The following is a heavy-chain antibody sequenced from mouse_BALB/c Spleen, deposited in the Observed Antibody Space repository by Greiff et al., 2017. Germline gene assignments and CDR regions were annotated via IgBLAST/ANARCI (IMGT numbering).Heavy chain of an antibody. CDR1: GFNIKDTY. J-gene: IGHJ3*01. D-gene: IGHD2-4*01. Sequence: DVQLQESGAELVKPGASVKLSCTASGFNIKDTYMHWVKQRPEQGLEWIGRIDPANGNTKYDPKFQGKATITADTSSNTAYLQLSSLTSEDTAVYYCASLYYDYDPFAYWGQGTLVTVSA. V-gene: IGHV14-3*02. CDR3: ASLYYDYDPFAY. CDR2: IDPANGNT.